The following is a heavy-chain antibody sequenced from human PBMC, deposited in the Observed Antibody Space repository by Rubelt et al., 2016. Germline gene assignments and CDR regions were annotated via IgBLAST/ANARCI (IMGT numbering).Heavy chain of an antibody. J-gene: IGHJ3*02. CDR2: INPSGCST. V-gene: IGHV1-46*01. Sequence: QVQLVQSGAEVKKPGASVKVSCKASGYTFTSYYMHWVRQAPGQGLEWMGIINPSGCSTRYAQQFQVSVTRARETSAGTGNSELSSLRSEDTAVYYCARDRIMITFGGVPDAFDIWGQGTMVTVSS. CDR3: ARDRIMITFGGVPDAFDI. CDR1: GYTFTSYY. D-gene: IGHD3-16*01.